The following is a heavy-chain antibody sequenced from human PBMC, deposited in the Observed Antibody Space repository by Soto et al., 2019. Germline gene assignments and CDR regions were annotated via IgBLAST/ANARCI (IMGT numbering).Heavy chain of an antibody. CDR2: IYHSGST. CDR3: TSQPEGISWLG. V-gene: IGHV4-4*02. CDR1: GGSISSTNW. J-gene: IGHJ4*02. Sequence: QMQLQESGPGLVKPSGTLSLTCAVSGGSISSTNWWRWVRQPPGKGLEWIGEIYHSGSTNYNPSLPSRISMSVDKYKNQFYLKLSSVTAADTAVYFCTSQPEGISWLGWGQGTLVTVSS. D-gene: IGHD3-22*01.